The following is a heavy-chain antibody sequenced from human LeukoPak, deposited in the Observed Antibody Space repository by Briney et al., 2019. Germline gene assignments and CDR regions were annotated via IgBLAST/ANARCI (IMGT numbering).Heavy chain of an antibody. V-gene: IGHV5-51*01. CDR3: ARRRPGYCSGGSCYGYYFDY. CDR2: IYPGDSDS. CDR1: GYSFTSYW. D-gene: IGHD2-15*01. J-gene: IGHJ4*02. Sequence: EAGGSLRLSCKGSGYSFTSYWIGWVRQMPGKGLEWMGIIYPGDSDSRNSPSFQGQVTISADKSISTAYLQWSSLEASDTAMYYCARRRPGYCSGGSCYGYYFDYWGQGTLVTVSS.